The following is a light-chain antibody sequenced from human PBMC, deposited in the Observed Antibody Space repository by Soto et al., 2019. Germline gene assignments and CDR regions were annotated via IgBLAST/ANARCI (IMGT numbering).Light chain of an antibody. CDR1: QGISSY. CDR2: AAS. Sequence: DIQLTQSPSFLSASVGDRVTITCRASQGISSYLAWYQQKPGKAPKLLIYAASTLQGGVPSRFSGSGSGTEFTLTISSLQPEDFATYYCQQLNSYPCTFGPGTKVDIK. J-gene: IGKJ3*01. V-gene: IGKV1-9*01. CDR3: QQLNSYPCT.